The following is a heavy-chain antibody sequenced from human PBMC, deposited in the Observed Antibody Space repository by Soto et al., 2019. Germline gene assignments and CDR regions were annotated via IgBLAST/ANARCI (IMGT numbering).Heavy chain of an antibody. Sequence: QVQLVQSAAEVKKPGSSVKVSCKASGDTFSRYGISWVRQAPGQGLEWMGGIIPIFGTTNYAQKFQGRVTITADESTSTAYMELSSLRSDDTAVYYCAREEIAAFSRIYFDYWGQGTLVTVSS. CDR3: AREEIAAFSRIYFDY. J-gene: IGHJ4*02. CDR2: IIPIFGTT. CDR1: GDTFSRYG. D-gene: IGHD6-13*01. V-gene: IGHV1-69*01.